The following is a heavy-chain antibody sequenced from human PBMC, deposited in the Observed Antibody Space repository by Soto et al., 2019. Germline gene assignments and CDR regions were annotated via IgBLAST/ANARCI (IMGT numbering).Heavy chain of an antibody. Sequence: EVQRLESGGGLVQPGGSLRLSCAASGFTFSSYAMSWVRQAPGKGLEWVSAISGSGGSTYYADSVKGRFTISRDNPKNTLYLRMNSLRAEYTAVYYCSRSIWFGEGYFDYWGQGSLVIVSS. D-gene: IGHD3-10*01. CDR3: SRSIWFGEGYFDY. CDR2: ISGSGGST. V-gene: IGHV3-23*01. J-gene: IGHJ4*02. CDR1: GFTFSSYA.